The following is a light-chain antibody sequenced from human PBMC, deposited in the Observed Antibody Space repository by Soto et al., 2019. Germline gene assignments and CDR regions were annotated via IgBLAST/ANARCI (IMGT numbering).Light chain of an antibody. V-gene: IGKV3-15*01. CDR1: ETVATN. J-gene: IGKJ1*01. CDR2: GGS. CDR3: QQYDKWPRT. Sequence: VITQSPATLCVSPGGRATLSCLASETVATNLAWYQQKPGQSPRLLIYGGSARATGIPARFSGGGSGAEYTLTISSLQSEDFAVYYCQQYDKWPRTFGQGTKVDIK.